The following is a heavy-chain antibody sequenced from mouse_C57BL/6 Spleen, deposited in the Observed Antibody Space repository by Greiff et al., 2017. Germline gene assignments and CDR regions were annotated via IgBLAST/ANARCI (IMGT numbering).Heavy chain of an antibody. V-gene: IGHV1-82*01. D-gene: IGHD2-2*01. Sequence: VPLQQSGPELVKPGASVKISCKASGYAFSSSWMNWVKQRPGKGLEWIGRLYPGDGDTNYNGQFMGKATLTADKSSSTAYMRLSSLTSDDSAVYVCARWWAMVTTGYYFDYWGQGTTLTVSS. CDR3: ARWWAMVTTGYYFDY. CDR2: LYPGDGDT. J-gene: IGHJ2*01. CDR1: GYAFSSSW.